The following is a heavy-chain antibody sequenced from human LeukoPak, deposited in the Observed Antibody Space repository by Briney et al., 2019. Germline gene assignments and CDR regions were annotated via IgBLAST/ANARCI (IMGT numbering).Heavy chain of an antibody. CDR1: GGSPSGYY. Sequence: ESGPGLVKSSETLSLTCSVSGGSPSGYYWGWIRQPPGKGLEWIGSIYYSGSTYYNPSLKSRVTISVDTSKNQFSLKLSSVTAADTAVYYCARHGSSYDILTGYYKPDHYFDYWGQGTLVTVSS. CDR3: ARHGSSYDILTGYYKPDHYFDY. CDR2: IYYSGST. D-gene: IGHD3-9*01. V-gene: IGHV4-39*01. J-gene: IGHJ4*02.